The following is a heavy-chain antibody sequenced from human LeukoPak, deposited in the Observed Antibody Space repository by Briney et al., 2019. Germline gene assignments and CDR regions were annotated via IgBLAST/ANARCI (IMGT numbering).Heavy chain of an antibody. CDR1: GGTFSSYA. V-gene: IGHV1-69*13. Sequence: GASVNVSCKASGGTFSSYAISWVRQAPGQGLEWMGGIIPIFGTANYAQKFQGRVTITADESTSTAYMELSSLRSEDTAVYYCARDSGTTYHYYYYMDVWGKGTTVTVSS. D-gene: IGHD1-7*01. J-gene: IGHJ6*03. CDR3: ARDSGTTYHYYYYMDV. CDR2: IIPIFGTA.